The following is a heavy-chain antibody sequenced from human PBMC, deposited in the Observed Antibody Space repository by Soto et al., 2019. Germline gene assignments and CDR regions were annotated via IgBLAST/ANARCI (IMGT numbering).Heavy chain of an antibody. CDR3: AKDTSYYFDY. J-gene: IGHJ4*02. D-gene: IGHD3-16*01. Sequence: RRLSCAASGFTFSSYGMHWVRQAPGKGLEWVAVISYDGSNKYYADSVKGRFTISRDNSKNTLYLQMNSLRAEDTAVYYCAKDTSYYFDYWGQGXLVTVSS. CDR1: GFTFSSYG. CDR2: ISYDGSNK. V-gene: IGHV3-30*18.